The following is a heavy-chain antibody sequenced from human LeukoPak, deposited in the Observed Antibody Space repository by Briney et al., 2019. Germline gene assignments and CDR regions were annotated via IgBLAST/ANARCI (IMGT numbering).Heavy chain of an antibody. Sequence: GGSLRLSCAASGFTFSSYAMSWVRQAPGKGLEWVSAISGSGGSIYYADSVKGRFTISRDNSKNTLYLQMNSLRAEDTAVYYCAKDLYTSYYDSAATFDYWGQGTLVTVSS. D-gene: IGHD3-22*01. CDR2: ISGSGGSI. J-gene: IGHJ4*02. CDR1: GFTFSSYA. V-gene: IGHV3-23*01. CDR3: AKDLYTSYYDSAATFDY.